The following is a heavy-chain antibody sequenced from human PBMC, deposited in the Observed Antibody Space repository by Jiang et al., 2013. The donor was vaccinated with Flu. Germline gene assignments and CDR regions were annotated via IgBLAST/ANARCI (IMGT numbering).Heavy chain of an antibody. V-gene: IGHV5-10-1*01. Sequence: RIDPSDSYTNYSPSFQGHVTISADKSISTAYLQWSSLKASDTAMYYCARSGGIAVVTHDRLGESSDYWGQGTLVTVSS. D-gene: IGHD6-19*01. CDR2: IDPSDSYT. J-gene: IGHJ4*02. CDR3: ARSGGIAVVTHDRLGESSDY.